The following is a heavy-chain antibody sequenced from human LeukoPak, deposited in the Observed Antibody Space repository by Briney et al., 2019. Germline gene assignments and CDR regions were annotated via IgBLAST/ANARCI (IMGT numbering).Heavy chain of an antibody. D-gene: IGHD3-10*01. Sequence: SETLSLTCAAYGGSFSGYYWSWIRQPPGKGLEWIGEINHSGSTNYNPSLKSRVTISVDTSKNQFSLKLSSVTAADTAVYYCARWALYYYGWGTLRGFDYWGQGTLVTVSS. CDR2: INHSGST. CDR3: ARWALYYYGWGTLRGFDY. V-gene: IGHV4-34*01. CDR1: GGSFSGYY. J-gene: IGHJ4*02.